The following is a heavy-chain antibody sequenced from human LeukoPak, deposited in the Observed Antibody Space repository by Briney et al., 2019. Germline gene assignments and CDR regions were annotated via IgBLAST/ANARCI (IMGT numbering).Heavy chain of an antibody. V-gene: IGHV4-59*01. CDR3: ARDHGLVATSYWYFDL. J-gene: IGHJ2*01. Sequence: SETLSLTCTVSGGSISSYYWNWIRQPPGKGLEWIGYIYYSGSTNYNPSLKSRVTISVDTSKNQFSLKLSSVTAADTAVYYCARDHGLVATSYWYFDLWGRGTLVTVSS. CDR1: GGSISSYY. CDR2: IYYSGST. D-gene: IGHD5-12*01.